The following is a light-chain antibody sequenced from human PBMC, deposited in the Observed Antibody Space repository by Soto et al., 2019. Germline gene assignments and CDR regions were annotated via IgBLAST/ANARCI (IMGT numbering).Light chain of an antibody. J-gene: IGKJ4*01. CDR2: GAS. CDR1: RSISSSF. Sequence: EFVLTQSPGTLSLSPGDRATLSCRTRRSISSSFLAWYQQKPGQAPRLLIYGASRRATGIPDRFSGSGSGTDFTLIISRPKTEDFAVYYCQHYGSSPPLTFGGGTKVEI. CDR3: QHYGSSPPLT. V-gene: IGKV3-20*01.